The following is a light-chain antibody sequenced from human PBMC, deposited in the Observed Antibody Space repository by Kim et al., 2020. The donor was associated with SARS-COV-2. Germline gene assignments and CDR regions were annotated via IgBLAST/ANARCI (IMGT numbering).Light chain of an antibody. J-gene: IGKJ3*01. V-gene: IGKV1D-13*01. CDR3: QQFNNYPFT. Sequence: ASVGDRVPITCLASQGISSALAWYQQKPGKAPKLLIYDASSLESGVPSRFSGSGSGTDFTLTISSLQPEDFATYYCQQFNNYPFTFGPGTKVDIK. CDR1: QGISSA. CDR2: DAS.